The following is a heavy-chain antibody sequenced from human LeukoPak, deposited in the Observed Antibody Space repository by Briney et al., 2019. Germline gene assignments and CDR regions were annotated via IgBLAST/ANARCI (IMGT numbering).Heavy chain of an antibody. CDR3: ARDKSGVAANWFDP. CDR2: IYSSGRT. D-gene: IGHD6-13*01. V-gene: IGHV4-4*07. J-gene: IGHJ5*02. CDR1: GGSISSYY. Sequence: SETLSLTCTVSGGSISSYYWSWIRQPAGKGLEWIGRIYSSGRTNYNPSLKSRVIMSLDTSKNQFSLKLTSVTAADTAVYYCARDKSGVAANWFDPWGQGALVTVSS.